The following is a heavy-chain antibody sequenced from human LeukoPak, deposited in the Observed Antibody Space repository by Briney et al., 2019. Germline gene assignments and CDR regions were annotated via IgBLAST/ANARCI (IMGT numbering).Heavy chain of an antibody. CDR1: GFTFSSYG. J-gene: IGHJ4*02. Sequence: GGSLRLSCAASGFTFSSYGMHWVRQAPGKGLEWVAVISYDGSNKYYADSVKGRFTISRDNSKNTLYLQMNSLRAEDTAVYYCARGSFNYYDSSGYYGDYWGQGTLVTVSS. CDR3: ARGSFNYYDSSGYYGDY. CDR2: ISYDGSNK. D-gene: IGHD3-22*01. V-gene: IGHV3-30*03.